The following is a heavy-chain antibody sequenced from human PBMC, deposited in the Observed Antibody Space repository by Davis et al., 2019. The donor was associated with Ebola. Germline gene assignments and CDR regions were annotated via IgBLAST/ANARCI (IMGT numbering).Heavy chain of an antibody. D-gene: IGHD6-6*01. J-gene: IGHJ5*02. Sequence: PSETLSLTCTVSGYSISSGYYWGWIRQPPGKGLEWIGSIYHSGSTYYNPSLKSRVTISVDTSKNQFSLKLSSVTAADTAVYYCARDDVLASGRDFDPWGQGTLVTVSS. CDR1: GYSISSGYY. V-gene: IGHV4-38-2*02. CDR3: ARDDVLASGRDFDP. CDR2: IYHSGST.